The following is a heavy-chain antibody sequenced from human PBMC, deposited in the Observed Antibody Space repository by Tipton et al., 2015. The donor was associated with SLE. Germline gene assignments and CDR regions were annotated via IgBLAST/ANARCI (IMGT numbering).Heavy chain of an antibody. J-gene: IGHJ4*02. CDR3: TTRPGFYYFDY. CDR1: DFSFRNYA. D-gene: IGHD7-27*01. Sequence: SLRLSCAASDFSFRNYAMTWVRQAPGKGPEWVSTIVPTGSNTYYADSVQGRFIISRDNSKNTLFLQMNSLRADDTATYYCTTRPGFYYFDYWGRGTLVAVSS. V-gene: IGHV3-23*01. CDR2: IVPTGSNT.